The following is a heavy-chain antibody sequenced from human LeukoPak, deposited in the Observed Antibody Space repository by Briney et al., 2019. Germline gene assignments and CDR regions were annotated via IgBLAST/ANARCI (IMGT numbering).Heavy chain of an antibody. CDR2: IRYDGSNK. D-gene: IGHD6-19*01. Sequence: GGSLRLSCAASGFTFSSYSMHWVRQAQGKGLEWVAFIRYDGSNKYYADSVKGRFTISRDNSKNMVYLQMNSLRAEDTAVYYCARTREQWQVLDYWGQGTLVTVSS. V-gene: IGHV3-30*02. CDR1: GFTFSSYS. J-gene: IGHJ4*02. CDR3: ARTREQWQVLDY.